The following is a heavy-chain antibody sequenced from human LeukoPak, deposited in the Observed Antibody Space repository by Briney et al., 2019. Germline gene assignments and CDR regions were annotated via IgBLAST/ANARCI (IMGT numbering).Heavy chain of an antibody. Sequence: PGGSLRLSCAASGFTFSDYYMSWIRQAPGKGLEWVSYISSSGSTIYYADSVKGRFTISRDNAKNSLYPQMNSLRAEDTAVYYCAKDLSRTAVAGHDYWGQGTLVTVSS. CDR1: GFTFSDYY. CDR3: AKDLSRTAVAGHDY. CDR2: ISSSGSTI. V-gene: IGHV3-11*04. J-gene: IGHJ4*02. D-gene: IGHD6-19*01.